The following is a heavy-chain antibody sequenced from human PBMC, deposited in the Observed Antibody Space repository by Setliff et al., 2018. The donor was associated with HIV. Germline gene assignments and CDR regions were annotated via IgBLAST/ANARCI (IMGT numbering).Heavy chain of an antibody. D-gene: IGHD5-12*01. J-gene: IGHJ4*02. CDR2: INHSGST. CDR1: GGSFSGYY. V-gene: IGHV4-34*01. Sequence: SETLSLTCAVYGGSFSGYYWSWIRQPPGKGLEWIGEINHSGSTNYNPSLKSRVTISVDTSKNQFSLKLSSVTAADTAVYYCARRKMATIYRDFDYWGQGTLVTVSS. CDR3: ARRKMATIYRDFDY.